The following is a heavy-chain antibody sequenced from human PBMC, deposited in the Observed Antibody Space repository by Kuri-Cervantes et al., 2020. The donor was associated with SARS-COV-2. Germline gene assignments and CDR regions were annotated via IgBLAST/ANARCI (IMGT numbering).Heavy chain of an antibody. CDR3: ARGTNLYYGSGSYPAPYYYYGMDV. V-gene: IGHV3-11*01. CDR2: ISSSGSTI. D-gene: IGHD3-10*01. CDR1: GFTFSDYY. Sequence: GESLKSSCAASGFTFSDYYMSWIRQAPGKGLEWVSYISSSGSTIYYADSVKGRFTISRDNAKNSLYLQMNSLRAEDTAVYYCARGTNLYYGSGSYPAPYYYYGMDVWGQGTTVTVSS. J-gene: IGHJ6*02.